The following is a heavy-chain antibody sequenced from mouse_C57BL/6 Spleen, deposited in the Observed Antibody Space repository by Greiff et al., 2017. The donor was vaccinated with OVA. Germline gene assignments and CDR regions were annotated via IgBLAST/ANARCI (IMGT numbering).Heavy chain of an antibody. V-gene: IGHV3-6*01. D-gene: IGHD2-1*01. Sequence: ESGPGLVKPSQSLSLTCSVTGYSITSGYYWNWIRQFPGNKLEWMGYISYDGSNNYNPSLKNRISITRDTSKNQFFLKLNSVTTEDTATYYCARFGNSYFDYWGQGTTLTVSS. CDR1: GYSITSGYY. J-gene: IGHJ2*01. CDR3: ARFGNSYFDY. CDR2: ISYDGSN.